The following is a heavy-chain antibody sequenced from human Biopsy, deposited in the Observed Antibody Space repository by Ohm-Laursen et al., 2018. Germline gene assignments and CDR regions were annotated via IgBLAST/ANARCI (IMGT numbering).Heavy chain of an antibody. CDR3: AADINVWNVNY. V-gene: IGHV1-24*01. CDR2: FAPENGKT. Sequence: ASVKVSCKVSGYTLTALSMHWVRQAPGRGLEWMGGFAPENGKTIYAQKFQGRITMTEDTSTDTAYMELSSLRSEGTAVYYCAADINVWNVNYWGQGTQVTVSS. J-gene: IGHJ4*02. CDR1: GYTLTALS. D-gene: IGHD1-1*01.